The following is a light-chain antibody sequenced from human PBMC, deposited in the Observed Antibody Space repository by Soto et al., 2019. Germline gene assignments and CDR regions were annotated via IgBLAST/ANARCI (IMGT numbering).Light chain of an antibody. CDR1: QTISSW. J-gene: IGKJ5*01. CDR2: DAS. CDR3: QQYNSYSIT. Sequence: DIQMTQSAATLSGSVGDRVTITCRASQTISSWLAWYQQKPGKAPKLLIYDASTLQSGVPSRYSGSGSGTDFTLTISSLQPEDFATYYCQQYNSYSITFGQGTRLEIK. V-gene: IGKV1-5*01.